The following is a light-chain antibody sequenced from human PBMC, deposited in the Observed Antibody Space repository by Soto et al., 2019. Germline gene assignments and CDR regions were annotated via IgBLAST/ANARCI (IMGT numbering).Light chain of an antibody. CDR2: ENI. CDR3: GTWDSSLGGGV. J-gene: IGLJ3*02. Sequence: QSVLTQPPSVSAAPGQKVTISCSGSSSNIGINSVSWYQQLPGTAPKLLIYENIKRPSGIPDRFSGSKSGTSATLGITGLQTGDEADYYCGTWDSSLGGGVFGGGTKLTVL. CDR1: SSNIGINS. V-gene: IGLV1-51*02.